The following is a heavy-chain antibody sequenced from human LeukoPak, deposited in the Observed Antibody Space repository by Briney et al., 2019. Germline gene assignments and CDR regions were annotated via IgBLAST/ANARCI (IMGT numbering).Heavy chain of an antibody. CDR2: IYTSGST. D-gene: IGHD1-26*01. CDR1: GGSISSYY. V-gene: IGHV4-4*07. CDR3: ARDYSPSGSYTNFDY. J-gene: IGHJ4*02. Sequence: SETLSLTCTVSGGSISSYYWSWIRQPAGKGLEWIGRIYTSGSTNYNPSLKSRVTMSVDTSKNQFSLKLSSVTAADTAVYYCARDYSPSGSYTNFDYWGQGTLVTVSS.